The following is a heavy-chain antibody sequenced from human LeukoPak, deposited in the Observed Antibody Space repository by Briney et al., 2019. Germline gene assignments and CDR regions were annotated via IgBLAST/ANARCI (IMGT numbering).Heavy chain of an antibody. Sequence: PGGSLRLSCATSGFTFSFYAMSWVRQAPGKGLEWVSIINGSGDRTYYADSVKGRFTVSRDNSENTLYMQMESLRAEDTAVYYCVSQTYSGSDRYYFDYWGQGTLVTVSS. CDR3: VSQTYSGSDRYYFDY. CDR1: GFTFSFYA. V-gene: IGHV3-23*01. CDR2: INGSGDRT. D-gene: IGHD1-26*01. J-gene: IGHJ4*02.